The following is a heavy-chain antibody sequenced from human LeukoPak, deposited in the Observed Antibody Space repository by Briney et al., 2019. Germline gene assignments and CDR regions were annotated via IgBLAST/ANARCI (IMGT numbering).Heavy chain of an antibody. J-gene: IGHJ4*02. CDR2: IYSSGT. Sequence: PSETLSLTCTVSGGSISSYYLSWIRQPAGKGLEWIGRIYSSGTNYNPSLKSRVTISVDTSKNQFSLKLSSVTAADTAIYYCAKLFESGTYNNFFHYWGQGTLVTVSS. CDR1: GGSISSYY. CDR3: AKLFESGTYNNFFHY. V-gene: IGHV4-4*07. D-gene: IGHD3-10*01.